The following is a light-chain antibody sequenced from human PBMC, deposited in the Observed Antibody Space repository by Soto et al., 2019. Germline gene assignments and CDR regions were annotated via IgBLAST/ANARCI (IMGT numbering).Light chain of an antibody. CDR2: DAS. Sequence: DIQVTQSPPTLSASVGDRVTITCRASQTISTWMAWYQQKPGKAPNLLVYDASTLQRGVASRFSGSGSGTDFTLTITSLQPEDFATYYCQYTDSFPLITFGQGTRLENK. J-gene: IGKJ5*01. CDR3: QYTDSFPLIT. V-gene: IGKV1-12*01. CDR1: QTISTW.